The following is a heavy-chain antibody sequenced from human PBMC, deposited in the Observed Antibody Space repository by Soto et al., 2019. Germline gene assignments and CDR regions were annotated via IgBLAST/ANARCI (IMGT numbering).Heavy chain of an antibody. V-gene: IGHV3-21*01. D-gene: IGHD3-22*01. CDR2: ISSSSSYI. J-gene: IGHJ4*02. CDR3: ARVGASSAQGDY. Sequence: AGGSLRLSCAASGFTFSSYSMNWVRQAPGKGLEWVSSISSSSSYIYYADSVKGRFTISRDNAKNSLYLQMNSLRAEDTAVYYCARVGASSAQGDYWGQGTLVTAPQ. CDR1: GFTFSSYS.